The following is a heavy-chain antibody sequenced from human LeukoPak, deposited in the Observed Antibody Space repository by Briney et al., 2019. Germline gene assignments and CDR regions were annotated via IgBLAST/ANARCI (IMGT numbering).Heavy chain of an antibody. J-gene: IGHJ3*02. CDR2: INHSGST. D-gene: IGHD5-18*01. CDR1: GGSFSGYY. Sequence: SETLSLTCAVYGGSFSGYYWSWIRQPPGKGLEWIGEINHSGSTNYNPSLKSRVTISVDTSKNQFSLKLSSVTAADTAVYYCAEGGYSYADDAFDIWGQGTMVTVSS. CDR3: AEGGYSYADDAFDI. V-gene: IGHV4-34*01.